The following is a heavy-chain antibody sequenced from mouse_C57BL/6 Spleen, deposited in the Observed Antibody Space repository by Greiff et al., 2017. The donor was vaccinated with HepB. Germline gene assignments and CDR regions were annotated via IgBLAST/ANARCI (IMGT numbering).Heavy chain of an antibody. J-gene: IGHJ2*01. V-gene: IGHV1-58*01. CDR3: GSQRGTVVAHFDY. CDR1: GYTFTSYG. CDR2: IYIGNGYT. Sequence: EVQLQQSGAELVRPGSSVKMSCKTSGYTFTSYGINWVKQRPGQGLEWIGYIYIGNGYTEYNEKFKGKATLTSDTSSSTAYMQLSSLASEDSAIYYCGSQRGTVVAHFDYWGQGTTLTVSS. D-gene: IGHD1-1*01.